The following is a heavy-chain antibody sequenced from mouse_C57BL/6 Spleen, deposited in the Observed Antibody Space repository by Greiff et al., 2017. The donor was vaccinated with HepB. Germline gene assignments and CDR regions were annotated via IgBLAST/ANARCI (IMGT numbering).Heavy chain of an antibody. J-gene: IGHJ4*01. Sequence: QVQLQQSGAELVRPGTSVKVSCKASGYAFTNYLIEWVKQRPGQGLEWIGVINPGSGGTNYNEKFKGKATLTADKSSSTAYMQLSSLTSEDSAVYFCARWRGAIDYWGQGTSVTVSS. CDR3: ARWRGAIDY. CDR1: GYAFTNYL. CDR2: INPGSGGT. V-gene: IGHV1-54*01.